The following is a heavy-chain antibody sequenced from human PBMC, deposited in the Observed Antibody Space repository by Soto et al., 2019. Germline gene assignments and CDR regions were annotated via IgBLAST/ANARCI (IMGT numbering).Heavy chain of an antibody. CDR1: GFPFSIYE. CDR3: AIDHKGGYYDYGMDV. Sequence: GGSLRLSCAASGFPFSIYEMNLVRQSPGKGLEWVSYISSSGSTIYYADSVKGRFTISRDNAKNSLYLQMNSLRAEDTAVYYCAIDHKGGYYDYGMDVWGQGTTVTVSS. J-gene: IGHJ6*02. CDR2: ISSSGSTI. V-gene: IGHV3-48*03.